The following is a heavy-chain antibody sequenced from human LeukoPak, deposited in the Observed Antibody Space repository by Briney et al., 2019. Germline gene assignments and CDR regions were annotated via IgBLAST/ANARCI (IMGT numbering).Heavy chain of an antibody. D-gene: IGHD6-6*01. V-gene: IGHV3-21*01. CDR2: ISGTSSFI. Sequence: GGSLRLSCAASGFTFSSYSMNWVRQAPGKGLEGVSSISGTSSFIYYADSVKGRFTISRDNAKNSLYLQMNSRRAEDTAVYYCARDWGIAARPHDWFDPWGQGTLVTVSS. CDR3: ARDWGIAARPHDWFDP. CDR1: GFTFSSYS. J-gene: IGHJ5*02.